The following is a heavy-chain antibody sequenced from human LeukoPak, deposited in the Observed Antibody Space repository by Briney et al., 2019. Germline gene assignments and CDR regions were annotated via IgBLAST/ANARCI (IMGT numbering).Heavy chain of an antibody. D-gene: IGHD4-17*01. J-gene: IGHJ3*02. CDR2: ISGSGGST. Sequence: GGSLRLSCAASGFTFSSYGMNWVRQAPGKGLEWVSSISGSGGSTQYADSVQGRFAISRDNSKNTLYLQMNSLRVEDTAMYFCARDPNGDYIGTFDMWGRGTMVSVSS. V-gene: IGHV3-23*01. CDR3: ARDPNGDYIGTFDM. CDR1: GFTFSSYG.